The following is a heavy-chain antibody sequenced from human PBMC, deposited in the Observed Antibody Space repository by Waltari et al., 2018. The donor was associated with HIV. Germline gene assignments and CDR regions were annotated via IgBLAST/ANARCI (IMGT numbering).Heavy chain of an antibody. CDR2: ISHSGST. V-gene: IGHV4-34*01. Sequence: QVQLQQWGAGLLKPSETLSLNCAVYGGSISGYYWSWLRQPPGKGLEWIGEISHSGSTDYNPSFKGRVTISINTSKGPFSLKVTSVTAADTALYYCARGDFADLVDYYGDYVRPHSWFDPWGQGTLVTVSS. CDR3: ARGDFADLVDYYGDYVRPHSWFDP. J-gene: IGHJ5*02. CDR1: GGSISGYY. D-gene: IGHD4-17*01.